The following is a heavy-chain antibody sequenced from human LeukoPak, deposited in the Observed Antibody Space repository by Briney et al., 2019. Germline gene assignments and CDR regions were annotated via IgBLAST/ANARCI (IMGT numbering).Heavy chain of an antibody. Sequence: GGSLGLSCAASGFTFSSYSMNWVRQAPGKGLEWVSSISSSSSYIYYADSVKGRFTISRDNAKNSLYLQMNSLRAEDTAVYYCARVNYDFWSATLGYFDYWGQGTLVTVSS. V-gene: IGHV3-21*01. D-gene: IGHD3-3*01. CDR2: ISSSSSYI. CDR3: ARVNYDFWSATLGYFDY. CDR1: GFTFSSYS. J-gene: IGHJ4*02.